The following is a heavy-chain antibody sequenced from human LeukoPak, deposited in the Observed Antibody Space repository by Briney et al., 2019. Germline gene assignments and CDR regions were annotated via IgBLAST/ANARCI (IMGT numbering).Heavy chain of an antibody. Sequence: GGSLRLSCAASGFTVSSNYMAWVRQAPGKGLEWVSVIYSRGSTYYADSVRGRFTISRDNSKNTLYLQMNSLRAEDTAVYYCAKDRSSLPDFDYWGQGTLVTVSS. CDR2: IYSRGST. CDR3: AKDRSSLPDFDY. CDR1: GFTVSSNY. V-gene: IGHV3-53*01. J-gene: IGHJ4*02. D-gene: IGHD6-13*01.